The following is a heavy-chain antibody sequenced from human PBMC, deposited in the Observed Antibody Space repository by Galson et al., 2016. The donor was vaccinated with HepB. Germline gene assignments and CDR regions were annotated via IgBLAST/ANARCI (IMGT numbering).Heavy chain of an antibody. J-gene: IGHJ4*02. CDR3: AGEGVSFGELYY. D-gene: IGHD3-10*01. CDR1: GGSVSSGTYY. V-gene: IGHV4-61*02. CDR2: IYTSGST. Sequence: TLSLTCTVSGGSVSSGTYYWNWIRQPAGKGLEWIGRIYTSGSTNYSPSLKSRVTLSLDKSKNHFFLKLVSVTAADTAVYSCAGEGVSFGELYYWGPGTLVAVSS.